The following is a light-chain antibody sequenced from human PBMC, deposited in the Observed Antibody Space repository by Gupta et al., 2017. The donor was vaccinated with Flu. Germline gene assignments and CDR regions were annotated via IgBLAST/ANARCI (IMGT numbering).Light chain of an antibody. CDR2: EDK. CDR1: SGTIASYF. CDR3: QSYDGSNHWV. V-gene: IGLV6-57*01. Sequence: LLTQPHSLSESPGTTVAISCTRSSGTIASYFVQWYQQRPGSSPSIVIYEDKHRPSGVPDRFSGSIDRSSNSASLTISGLKTEDEADYYCQSYDGSNHWVFGGGTKLTVL. J-gene: IGLJ3*02.